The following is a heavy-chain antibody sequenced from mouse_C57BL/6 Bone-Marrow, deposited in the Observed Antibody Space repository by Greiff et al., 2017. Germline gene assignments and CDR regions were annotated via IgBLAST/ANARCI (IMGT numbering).Heavy chain of an antibody. Sequence: VQLQQSGAELVKPGASVKISCKASGYAFSSYWMNWVKQRHGKGLEWIGQIYPGDGDTNYNGKFKGKATLTADKSSSTAYMQLSSLTSEASAVYFCARGGRLRACFAYWGRGTLVTVSA. V-gene: IGHV1-80*01. CDR2: IYPGDGDT. J-gene: IGHJ3*01. CDR1: GYAFSSYW. D-gene: IGHD2-4*01. CDR3: ARGGRLRACFAY.